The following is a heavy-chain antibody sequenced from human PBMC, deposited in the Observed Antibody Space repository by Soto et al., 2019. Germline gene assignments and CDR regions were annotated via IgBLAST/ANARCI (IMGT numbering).Heavy chain of an antibody. D-gene: IGHD6-19*01. Sequence: QVQLVESGGGVVQPGRSLRLSCAASGFTFSTNAMHWVRQAPGKGLEWVAVISYEGSTTYYAASGKGRFTISRHNSKITLYLKMSSLRTGDTAVYCCAIQFNGWSYSFDYWGQGTLVTVSS. CDR1: GFTFSTNA. CDR2: ISYEGSTT. J-gene: IGHJ4*02. CDR3: AIQFNGWSYSFDY. V-gene: IGHV3-30-3*01.